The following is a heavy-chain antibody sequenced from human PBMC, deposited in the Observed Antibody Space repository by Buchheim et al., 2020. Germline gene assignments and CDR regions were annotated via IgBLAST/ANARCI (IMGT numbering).Heavy chain of an antibody. CDR1: GYIFANYY. CDR3: ARDGGITGIGGWFDP. D-gene: IGHD1-14*01. V-gene: IGHV1-46*01. J-gene: IGHJ5*02. Sequence: QAQLVQSGAQVRRPGASLEISCKASGYIFANYYIHWVRQAPGQGLEWMGKLSPSGGATTYSPKFQGRVTMTRDTSTTTVTLHLSSLTSDDTTIYYCARDGGITGIGGWFDPWGQGTL. CDR2: LSPSGGAT.